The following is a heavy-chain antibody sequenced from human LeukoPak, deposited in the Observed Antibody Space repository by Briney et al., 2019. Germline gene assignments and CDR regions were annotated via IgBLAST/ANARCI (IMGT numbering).Heavy chain of an antibody. Sequence: GGSLRLSCSASGFTFRNYVVHWVRQAPGKGLEWVAVTSSDLNVKLYADSVKGRFTISRDNSRSTLYLQMNSLRPEDTAIYYCAREGYYGSGSPPSLYFDYWGQGTLVTVSS. V-gene: IGHV3-30-3*01. D-gene: IGHD3-10*01. CDR1: GFTFRNYV. J-gene: IGHJ4*02. CDR2: TSSDLNVK. CDR3: AREGYYGSGSPPSLYFDY.